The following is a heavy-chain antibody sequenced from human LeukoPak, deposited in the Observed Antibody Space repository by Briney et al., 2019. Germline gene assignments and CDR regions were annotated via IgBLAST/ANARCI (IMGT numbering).Heavy chain of an antibody. D-gene: IGHD5-12*01. CDR2: IKQDGSEK. Sequence: GGSLRLSCAASAFTFSSYAMNWVRQAPGKGLEWVANIKQDGSEKYYVDSVKGRFTISRDNAKNTLYLQMNSLRAEDTAVYYCAKDSSQSIRGSYLDYWGQGTLVTVSS. CDR3: AKDSSQSIRGSYLDY. CDR1: AFTFSSYA. J-gene: IGHJ4*02. V-gene: IGHV3-7*01.